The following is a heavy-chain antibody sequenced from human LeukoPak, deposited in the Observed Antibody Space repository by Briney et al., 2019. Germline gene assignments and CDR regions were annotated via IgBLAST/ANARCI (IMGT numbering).Heavy chain of an antibody. CDR2: IKHKADGGAT. D-gene: IGHD1-7*01. CDR3: TIDKLELRQFDS. CDR1: GFTFSSYA. Sequence: GGSLRLSCAASGFTFSSYAMSWVRQAPGQGLDWVAGIKHKADGGATHYAASVEGRFTISRDDSQNTLYLQMNSLKIEDAAVYYCTIDKLELRQFDSWGQGTLVTVSS. J-gene: IGHJ4*02. V-gene: IGHV3-15*01.